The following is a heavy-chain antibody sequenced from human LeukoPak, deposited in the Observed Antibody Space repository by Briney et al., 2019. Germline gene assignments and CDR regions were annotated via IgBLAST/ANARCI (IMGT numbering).Heavy chain of an antibody. CDR3: ARVRGVTVVDY. Sequence: SETLSLTCAVSGGSISSDGYSWSWIRQPPGKGLEWIGYIYHSGSTYYNPSLKSRVTISVDRSKNQFSLKLSSVTAADTAVYYCARVRGVTVVDYWGQGTLVTVSS. J-gene: IGHJ4*02. V-gene: IGHV4-30-2*01. D-gene: IGHD3-10*01. CDR1: GGSISSDGYS. CDR2: IYHSGST.